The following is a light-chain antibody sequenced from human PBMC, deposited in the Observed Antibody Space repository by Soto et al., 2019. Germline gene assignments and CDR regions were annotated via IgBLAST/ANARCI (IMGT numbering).Light chain of an antibody. CDR1: QSVSSSY. Sequence: EIVLTQSPGTLSLSPGEIATLYFSASQSVSSSYLAWYQQKPGQAPRLLIYGASSRATGIPDRFSGSGSGTDFTLTISRLEPEDFAVYYCQQYGSSPPLTFGGGTKVDIK. CDR2: GAS. J-gene: IGKJ4*01. V-gene: IGKV3-20*01. CDR3: QQYGSSPPLT.